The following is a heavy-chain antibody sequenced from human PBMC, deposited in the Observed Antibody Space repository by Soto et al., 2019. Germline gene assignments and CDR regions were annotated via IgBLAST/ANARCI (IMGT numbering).Heavy chain of an antibody. CDR3: VRTSLVVAAATREDY. CDR2: INSEGSST. D-gene: IGHD2-15*01. J-gene: IGHJ4*02. CDR1: GFTFSSYW. V-gene: IGHV3-74*01. Sequence: EVQLVESGGGLVQPGESLRLSCAASGFTFSSYWMHWVRQAPGKGLVWVSRINSEGSSTSYAGSVKGRFTISRDNDKNTLYLKMNSLRAEDTAVYYCVRTSLVVAAATREDYWGQGTLVTVSS.